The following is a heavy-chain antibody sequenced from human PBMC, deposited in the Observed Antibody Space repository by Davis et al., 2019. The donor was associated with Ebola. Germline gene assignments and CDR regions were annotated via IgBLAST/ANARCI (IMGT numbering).Heavy chain of an antibody. CDR1: GGSFSGYY. D-gene: IGHD1-14*01. CDR2: INHSGST. Sequence: PSETLSLTCAVYGGSFSGYYWSWIRQPPGKGLEWIGEINHSGSTNYNPSLKSRVTISVDTSKNQFSLKLSSVTAADTAVYYCARDRPGTQYYYYYYGMDVWGQGTTVTVSS. CDR3: ARDRPGTQYYYYYYGMDV. J-gene: IGHJ6*02. V-gene: IGHV4-34*01.